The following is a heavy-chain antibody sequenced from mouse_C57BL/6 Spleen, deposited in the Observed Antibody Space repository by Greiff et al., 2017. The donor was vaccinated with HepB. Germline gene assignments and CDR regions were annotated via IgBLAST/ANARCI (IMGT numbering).Heavy chain of an antibody. CDR3: ASSLLLWYFDV. CDR1: GYAFSSSW. V-gene: IGHV1-82*01. Sequence: VQLQQSGPELVKPGASVKISCKASGYAFSSSWMNWVKQRPGKGLEWIGRIYPGDGDTNYNGKFKGKATLTADKSSSTAYMQLSSLTSEDSAVYFCASSLLLWYFDVWGTGTTVTVSS. J-gene: IGHJ1*03. CDR2: IYPGDGDT. D-gene: IGHD1-1*01.